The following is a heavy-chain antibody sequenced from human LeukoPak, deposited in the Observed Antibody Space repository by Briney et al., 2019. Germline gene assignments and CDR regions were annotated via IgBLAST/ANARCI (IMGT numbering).Heavy chain of an antibody. D-gene: IGHD3-10*01. V-gene: IGHV1-18*04. CDR3: ARVVVRGVNSFDP. CDR2: ISANNGNT. CDR1: GYTFTSYG. J-gene: IGHJ5*02. Sequence: ASVKVSCKASGYTFTSYGIGWVRQAPGQGLEWMGWISANNGNTNYAQKFQGRVTMTTDTSTSTVYMELRSLTSDDTAVYYCARVVVRGVNSFDPWGQGTLVTVSS.